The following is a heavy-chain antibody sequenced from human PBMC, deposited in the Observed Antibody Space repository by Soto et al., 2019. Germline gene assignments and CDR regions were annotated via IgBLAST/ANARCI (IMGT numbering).Heavy chain of an antibody. CDR2: TSTYHGNT. CDR1: GYAFTSYG. CDR3: ARSRSCSGSSSSGAQW. Sequence: QGQLVQAGPDVKQPGASVKVSCKASGYAFTSYGITLVRQAAGQGLVLMGWTSTYHGNTNSTQNLHDRVIMPTAPSTHPAHMEPRSLTSADTAFYYCARSRSCSGSSSSGAQWWGQGTQVSFSS. D-gene: IGHD2-2*01. V-gene: IGHV1-18*01. J-gene: IGHJ4*02.